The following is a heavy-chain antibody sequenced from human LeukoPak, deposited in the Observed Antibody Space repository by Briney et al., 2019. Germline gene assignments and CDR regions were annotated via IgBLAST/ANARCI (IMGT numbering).Heavy chain of an antibody. CDR1: GFTFSNYD. V-gene: IGHV3-23*01. J-gene: IGHJ4*02. D-gene: IGHD3-9*01. Sequence: GGSLRLSCAASGFTFSNYDMGWVRQAPGKGLEWVSGISGSDYAYYTDSVKGRFTISRDNSKNTLYLQMNTLRAEDTAVYYCAKGVRYLDWWILDYWGQGTLVPVSS. CDR3: AKGVRYLDWWILDY. CDR2: ISGSDYA.